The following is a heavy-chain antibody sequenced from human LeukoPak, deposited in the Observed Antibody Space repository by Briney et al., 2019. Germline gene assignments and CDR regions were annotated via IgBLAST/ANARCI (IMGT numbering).Heavy chain of an antibody. V-gene: IGHV4-34*01. CDR1: GGSISSYY. CDR3: ARSFSLVVTAIPGY. Sequence: PSETLSLTCTVSGGSISSYYWSWIRQPPGKGLEWIGEINHSGSTNYNLSLKSRVTISVDTSKNQFSLKLSSVTAADTAVYYCARSFSLVVTAIPGYWGQGTLVTVSS. CDR2: INHSGST. D-gene: IGHD2-21*02. J-gene: IGHJ4*02.